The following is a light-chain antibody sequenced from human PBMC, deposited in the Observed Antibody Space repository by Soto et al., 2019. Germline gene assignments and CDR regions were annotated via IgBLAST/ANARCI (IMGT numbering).Light chain of an antibody. CDR1: QSVSSN. Sequence: EIVMTQSPDILSVSPGERATLSCRASQSVSSNLAWYQQKPGQAPRLLIYDASARATGIPARVSGSGSGPEFTLTISSLHSEDIALYYCHQYSDWPYTFGQGTKLEIK. V-gene: IGKV3-15*01. J-gene: IGKJ2*01. CDR2: DAS. CDR3: HQYSDWPYT.